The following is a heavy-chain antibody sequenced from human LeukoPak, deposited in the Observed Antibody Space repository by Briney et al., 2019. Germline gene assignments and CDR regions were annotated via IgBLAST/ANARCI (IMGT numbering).Heavy chain of an antibody. CDR3: APDPNKWLRNY. D-gene: IGHD5-12*01. CDR1: GFTFSSYA. V-gene: IGHV3-23*01. Sequence: PGGFLRLSCAASGFTFSSYAMSWVRQAPGKGLEWISTISGSGSSTDFADSVKGRFTISRDNSKNTLNLQMNNLRAEDTAIYYCAPDPNKWLRNYWGQGTLVTVSS. CDR2: ISGSGSST. J-gene: IGHJ4*02.